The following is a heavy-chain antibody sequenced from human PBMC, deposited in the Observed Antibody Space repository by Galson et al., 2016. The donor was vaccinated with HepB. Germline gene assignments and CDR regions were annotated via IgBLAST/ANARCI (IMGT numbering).Heavy chain of an antibody. V-gene: IGHV3-21*01. CDR2: ISTVSSYK. D-gene: IGHD3-10*01. CDR1: GFIFSSYT. Sequence: SLRLSCAASGFIFSSYTMTWVRQAPGQGLEWVASISTVSSYKYYADSVKGRFTISRDNANNSLILQMNGLRAGDTAVYYCATDRGPRGIWYVEGFDVWGQGTMVTVSS. CDR3: ATDRGPRGIWYVEGFDV. J-gene: IGHJ3*01.